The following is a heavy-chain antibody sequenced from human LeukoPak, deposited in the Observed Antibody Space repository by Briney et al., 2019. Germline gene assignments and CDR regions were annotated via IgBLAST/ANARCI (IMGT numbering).Heavy chain of an antibody. D-gene: IGHD3-22*01. CDR1: GFTFSSYW. J-gene: IGHJ4*02. V-gene: IGHV3-74*01. CDR2: INSDGSST. CDR3: ARGSGSSGYRAFDY. Sequence: GGSLRLSCAASGFTFSSYWMHLVRQAPGKGLVWVSRINSDGSSTGYADSVKGRFTISRDNAKNMLYLQMNSLRAEDTAVYYCARGSGSSGYRAFDYWGQGTLVTVSS.